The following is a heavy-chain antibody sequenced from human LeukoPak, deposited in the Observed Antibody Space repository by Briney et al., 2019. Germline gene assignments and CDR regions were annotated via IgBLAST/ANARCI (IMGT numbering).Heavy chain of an antibody. J-gene: IGHJ3*02. CDR3: ARSSRQWLVIVRAFDI. CDR2: IYYSGST. CDR1: GGSFSGYY. Sequence: SETLSLTCAVYGGSFSGYYWGWIRQPPGKGLEWIGSIYYSGSTYYNPSLKSRVTISVDTSKNQFSLKLGSVTAADTAVYYCARSSRQWLVIVRAFDIWGQGTMVTVSS. V-gene: IGHV4-39*01. D-gene: IGHD6-19*01.